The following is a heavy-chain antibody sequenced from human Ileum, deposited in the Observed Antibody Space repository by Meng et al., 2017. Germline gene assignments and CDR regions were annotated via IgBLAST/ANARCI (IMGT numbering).Heavy chain of an antibody. CDR1: GFTFSSYA. CDR3: AKDSFVCSGDICYSIFDY. V-gene: IGHV3-23*01. J-gene: IGHJ4*02. D-gene: IGHD2-15*01. CDR2: ISTGGGGT. Sequence: EVQLLESGGGLVKPGGSLRLSCAASGFTFSSYAISWVRQAPGKGLEWVSSISTGGGGTYYADSVKGRFTISRYNSMNTLYLQMSSLRAEDTAVYYCAKDSFVCSGDICYSIFDYWGQGALVTVSS.